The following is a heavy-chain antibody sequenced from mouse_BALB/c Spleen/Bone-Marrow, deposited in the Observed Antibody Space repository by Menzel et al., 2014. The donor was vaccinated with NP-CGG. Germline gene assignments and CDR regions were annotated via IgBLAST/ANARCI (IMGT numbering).Heavy chain of an antibody. CDR2: IDPANGNT. Sequence: EVKLQESGAELVKPGASVKLSCTASGFNIKDTYMHWVKQRPEQGLEWIGRIDPANGNTKYDPKFQGKATITADTSSNTAYLQLSSLTSEDTAVYYCARSTGWPDGFAYWGQGTLVTVSA. CDR1: GFNIKDTY. CDR3: ARSTGWPDGFAY. V-gene: IGHV14-3*02. J-gene: IGHJ3*01. D-gene: IGHD1-1*02.